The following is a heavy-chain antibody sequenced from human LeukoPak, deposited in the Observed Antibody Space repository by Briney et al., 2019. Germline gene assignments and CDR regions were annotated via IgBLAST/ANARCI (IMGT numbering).Heavy chain of an antibody. D-gene: IGHD6-13*01. CDR1: GGSISSYY. J-gene: IGHJ6*03. Sequence: SETLSLTCTVSGGSISSYYWSWIRQPPGKGQEWIGYIYYSGSTNYNPSLKSRVTISVHTSKNQFSLKLNSVTAADTAVYYCARALYSSSGVYYYYMDVWGKGTTVTVSS. CDR3: ARALYSSSGVYYYYMDV. V-gene: IGHV4-59*01. CDR2: IYYSGST.